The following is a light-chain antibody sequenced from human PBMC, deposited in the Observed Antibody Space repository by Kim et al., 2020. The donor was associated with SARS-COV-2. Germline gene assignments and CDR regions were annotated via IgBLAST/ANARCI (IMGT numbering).Light chain of an antibody. Sequence: DIVMTQSPLSLPVTXGEPASISCRSSQSLLHSNGYNYLDWYLQKPGQSPQLLIYLGSNRASGVPDRFSGSGSGTDFTLKISRVGAEDVGVYYCMQELQTPSSIFGQGTRLEIK. V-gene: IGKV2-28*01. CDR3: MQELQTPSSI. J-gene: IGKJ5*01. CDR2: LGS. CDR1: QSLLHSNGYNY.